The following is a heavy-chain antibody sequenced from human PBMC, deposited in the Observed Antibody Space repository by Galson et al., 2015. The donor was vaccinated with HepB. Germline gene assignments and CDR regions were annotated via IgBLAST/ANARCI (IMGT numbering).Heavy chain of an antibody. CDR2: ISSSSSYI. CDR1: GFTFSSYS. J-gene: IGHJ6*02. V-gene: IGHV3-21*01. D-gene: IGHD6-13*01. CDR3: ARDKLAAPATYGMDV. Sequence: LRLSCAASGFTFSSYSMNWVRQAPGKGLEWVSSISSSSSYIYYADSVKGRFTISRDNAKNSLYLQMNSLRAEDTAVYYCARDKLAAPATYGMDVWGQGTTVTVSS.